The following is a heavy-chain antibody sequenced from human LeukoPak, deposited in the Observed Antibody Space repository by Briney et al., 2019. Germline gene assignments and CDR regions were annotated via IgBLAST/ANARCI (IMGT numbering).Heavy chain of an antibody. D-gene: IGHD3-22*01. CDR2: IYSGDST. CDR3: ASLSPLYYDSSGYSY. J-gene: IGHJ4*02. V-gene: IGHV3-53*01. Sequence: PGGSLRLSCAASGFTVSSNYMSWVRQAPGKGLEWASVIYSGDSTYYADSVKGRFTISRDNSKNTLYLQMNSLRAEDTAVYYCASLSPLYYDSSGYSYWGQGTLVTVSS. CDR1: GFTVSSNY.